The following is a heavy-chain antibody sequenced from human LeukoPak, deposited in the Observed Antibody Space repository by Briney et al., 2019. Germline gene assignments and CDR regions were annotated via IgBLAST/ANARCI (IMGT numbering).Heavy chain of an antibody. CDR2: IVVGSGNT. D-gene: IGHD4-23*01. CDR3: AAEGRPTVVTFRKGAVDL. V-gene: IGHV1-58*01. CDR1: GFTFTSSA. J-gene: IGHJ3*01. Sequence: PVKVSCKASGFTFTSSAVQWVRQARGQRLEWIGWIVVGSGNTNYARKFQERVTITRDMSTSTVYMELSSLRSEDTAVYYCAAEGRPTVVTFRKGAVDLWGQGTMATVSS.